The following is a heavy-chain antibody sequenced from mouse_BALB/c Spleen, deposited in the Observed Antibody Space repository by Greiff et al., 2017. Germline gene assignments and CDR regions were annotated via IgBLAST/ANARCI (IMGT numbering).Heavy chain of an antibody. J-gene: IGHJ4*01. Sequence: VQLQQSGPGLVAPSQSLSITCTVSGFSLTSYDISWIRQPPGKGLEWLGVIWTGGGTNYNSAFMSRLSISKDNSKSQVFLKMNSLQTDDTAIYYCVRDEGGFYYAMDYWGQGTSVTVSS. V-gene: IGHV2-9-2*01. D-gene: IGHD1-1*02. CDR2: IWTGGGT. CDR3: VRDEGGFYYAMDY. CDR1: GFSLTSYD.